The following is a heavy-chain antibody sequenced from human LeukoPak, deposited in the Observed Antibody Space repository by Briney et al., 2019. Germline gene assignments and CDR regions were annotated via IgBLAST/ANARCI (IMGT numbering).Heavy chain of an antibody. CDR2: ISSSGRYI. CDR3: ARDLYSGSYYYYYGMDV. Sequence: GGSLRLSCAASGFTLSGYSMSSVREGPGGRVEWVSSISSSGRYIYYRDSVKGQLTISRDNAKNSLYLQNNNLRAEDTAVYYCARDLYSGSYYYYYGMDVWGQGTTVTVS. J-gene: IGHJ6*02. D-gene: IGHD1-26*01. V-gene: IGHV3-21*01. CDR1: GFTLSGYS.